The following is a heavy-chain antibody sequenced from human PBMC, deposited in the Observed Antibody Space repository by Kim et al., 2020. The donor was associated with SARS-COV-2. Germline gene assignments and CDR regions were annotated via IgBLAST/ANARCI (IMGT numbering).Heavy chain of an antibody. CDR1: GGTFSSYT. V-gene: IGHV1-69*02. CDR3: ARSSLNTGTYFDY. D-gene: IGHD2-8*02. J-gene: IGHJ4*02. Sequence: SVKVSCKASGGTFSSYTISWVRQAPGQGLEWMGRIIPILGIANYAQKFQGRVTITADKSTSTAYMELSSLRSEDTAVYYCARSSLNTGTYFDYWGQGTLVTVSS. CDR2: IIPILGIA.